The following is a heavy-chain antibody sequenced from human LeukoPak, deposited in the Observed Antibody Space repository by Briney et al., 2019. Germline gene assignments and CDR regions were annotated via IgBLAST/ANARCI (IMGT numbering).Heavy chain of an antibody. V-gene: IGHV4-39*01. CDR1: GGSISSSSYY. CDR3: ARRPVIPAAIETNRFDP. D-gene: IGHD2-2*01. Sequence: SSETLSLTCTVSGGSISSSSYYWGWIRQPPGKGLEWIGSIYYSGSTYYNPSLKSRVTISVDTSKNQFSLKLSSVTAADTAVYYCARRPVIPAAIETNRFDPWGQGTLVTVSS. J-gene: IGHJ5*02. CDR2: IYYSGST.